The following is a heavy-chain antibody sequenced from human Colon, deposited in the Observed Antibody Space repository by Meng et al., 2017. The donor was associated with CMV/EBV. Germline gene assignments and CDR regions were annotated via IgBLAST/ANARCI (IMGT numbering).Heavy chain of an antibody. J-gene: IGHJ5*02. V-gene: IGHV3-9*01. CDR1: GFTFDDYA. CDR3: ARGRGQQLVRRFDP. CDR2: ISWNSGNT. D-gene: IGHD6-6*01. Sequence: GGSLRLSCAASGFTFDDYAMHWVRQAPGKGLEWVSGISWNSGNTGYAQKFQGRVTITRNTSISTAYMELSSLRSEDTAVYYCARGRGQQLVRRFDPWGQGTLVTVSS.